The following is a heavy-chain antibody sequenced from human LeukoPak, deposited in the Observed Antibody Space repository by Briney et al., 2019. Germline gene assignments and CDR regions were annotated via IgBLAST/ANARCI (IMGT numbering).Heavy chain of an antibody. CDR1: GYSFTSND. CDR2: MNANTGNT. Sequence: HGASVKVSCKASGYSFTSNDINWVRQATGQGLEWMGWMNANTGNTGYVQKFQGRVTITRNTSTSTVYMELSSLRSEDTAVYYCARDSGERGSGSYLIAYWGQGTLVTVSS. D-gene: IGHD3-10*01. V-gene: IGHV1-8*01. CDR3: ARDSGERGSGSYLIAY. J-gene: IGHJ4*02.